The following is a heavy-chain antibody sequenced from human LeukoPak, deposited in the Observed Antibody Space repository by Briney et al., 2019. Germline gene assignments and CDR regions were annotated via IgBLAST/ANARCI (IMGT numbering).Heavy chain of an antibody. CDR1: GGTFSSYA. CDR3: ARIYDYDILTGSPGYFDY. J-gene: IGHJ4*02. CDR2: IIPIFGTA. D-gene: IGHD3-9*01. V-gene: IGHV1-69*13. Sequence: ASVKVSCKASGGTFSSYAISWVRQAPGQGLEWMGGIIPIFGTANYAQKFQGRVTITADESTSTAYMELSSLRSEDTAVYYCARIYDYDILTGSPGYFDYWGQGALVTVSS.